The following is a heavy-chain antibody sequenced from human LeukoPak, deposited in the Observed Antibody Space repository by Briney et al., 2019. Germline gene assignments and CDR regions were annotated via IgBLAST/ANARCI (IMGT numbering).Heavy chain of an antibody. J-gene: IGHJ4*02. CDR1: GFTFTNYW. CDR3: ARDRYFSNYYEYYFDS. D-gene: IGHD3-9*01. V-gene: IGHV3-7*01. Sequence: GGSLRLSCAASGFTFTNYWMSWVRQAPGKGLQWVANIKQDGSESYYVDSVKGRFSISRDNAKNSLYLQMNSLRGEDTAVYYCARDRYFSNYYEYYFDSWGQGTLLTVAS. CDR2: IKQDGSES.